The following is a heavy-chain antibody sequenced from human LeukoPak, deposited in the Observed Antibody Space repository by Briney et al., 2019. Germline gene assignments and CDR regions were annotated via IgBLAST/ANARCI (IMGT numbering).Heavy chain of an antibody. CDR2: IYQSGST. V-gene: IGHV4-4*02. Sequence: PSETLSLTCSVSGGSISSSNWWSWVRQPPGQGLEWIGEIYQSGSTNYNPSLKSRVTISVDKSKNQFSLKLSSVTAADTAVYYCARSSSWYSAGSTTLGYWGQGTLVTVSS. CDR1: GGSISSSNW. D-gene: IGHD6-13*01. J-gene: IGHJ4*02. CDR3: ARSSSWYSAGSTTLGY.